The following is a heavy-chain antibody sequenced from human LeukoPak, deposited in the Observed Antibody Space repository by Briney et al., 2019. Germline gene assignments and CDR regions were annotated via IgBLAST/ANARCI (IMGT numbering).Heavy chain of an antibody. D-gene: IGHD3-10*01. CDR1: GFTFSTCA. CDR2: ISGSGGST. J-gene: IGHJ4*02. Sequence: GGSLRLSCAASGFTFSTCAMGWVRHAPRKGLGGVSAISGSGGSTFYADSVKGRFTISRDNSKNTLYLQMNSLRAEDTAVYYCAKDIWFGELLHGGFDYWGQGTLVTVSS. V-gene: IGHV3-23*01. CDR3: AKDIWFGELLHGGFDY.